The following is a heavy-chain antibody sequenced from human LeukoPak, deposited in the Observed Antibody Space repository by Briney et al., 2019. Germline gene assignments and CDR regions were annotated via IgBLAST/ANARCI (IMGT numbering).Heavy chain of an antibody. V-gene: IGHV4-61*02. CDR2: IYSSGNT. CDR3: ARAGYSGSYVDY. Sequence: SETLSLTCTVSGGSISSSSYYWSWIRQPAGKGLEWIGRIYSSGNTKYNPSLKSRVTISVDTSKNQFSLKLSSVTAADTAVYYCARAGYSGSYVDYWGQGTLVTVSS. D-gene: IGHD1-26*01. J-gene: IGHJ4*02. CDR1: GGSISSSSYY.